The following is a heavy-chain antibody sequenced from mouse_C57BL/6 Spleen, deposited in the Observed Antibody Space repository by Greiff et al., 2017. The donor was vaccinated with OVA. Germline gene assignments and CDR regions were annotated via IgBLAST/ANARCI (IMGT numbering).Heavy chain of an antibody. Sequence: LQQPGAELMKPGASVKMSCKASGYTFTSYWITWVKQRPGKGLEWIGDIYPGSGSTNYNEKFKSKATLTVDTSSSTAYMQLSSLTSEDSAVYYCARGGDGYYNYFDYWGQGTTLTVSS. CDR3: ARGGDGYYNYFDY. CDR1: GYTFTSYW. J-gene: IGHJ2*01. D-gene: IGHD2-3*01. V-gene: IGHV1-55*01. CDR2: IYPGSGST.